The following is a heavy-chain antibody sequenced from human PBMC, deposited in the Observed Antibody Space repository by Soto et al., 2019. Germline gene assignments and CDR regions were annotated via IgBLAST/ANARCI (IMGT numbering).Heavy chain of an antibody. J-gene: IGHJ2*01. CDR2: INSDGSST. V-gene: IGHV3-74*01. D-gene: IGHD2-2*01. CDR1: GFTFSSYW. Sequence: EVQLVESGGGLVQPGGSLRLSCAASGFTFSSYWMHWVRQAPGKGLVWVSRINSDGSSTSYADSVEGRFTISRDNAKNTLYLKMNSPRADGTAVYYCARYSLVPADPHWYFDLCVSGTLVTVCS. CDR3: ARYSLVPADPHWYFDL.